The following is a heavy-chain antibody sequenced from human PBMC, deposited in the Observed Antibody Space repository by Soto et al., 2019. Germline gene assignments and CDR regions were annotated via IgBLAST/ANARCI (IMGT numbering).Heavy chain of an antibody. V-gene: IGHV3-48*01. Sequence: GGSLRLSCAASGFTFSSYSMNWVRQAPGKGLEWVSYISSSSSTIYYADSVKGRFTISRDNAKNSLYLQMNSLRAEDTAVYYCARVSVDYYGSGSYYLPHFDYWGQGTLVTVSS. D-gene: IGHD3-10*01. CDR3: ARVSVDYYGSGSYYLPHFDY. CDR1: GFTFSSYS. CDR2: ISSSSSTI. J-gene: IGHJ4*02.